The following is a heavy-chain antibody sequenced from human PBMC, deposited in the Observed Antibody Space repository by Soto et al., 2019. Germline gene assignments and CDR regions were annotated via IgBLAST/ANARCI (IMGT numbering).Heavy chain of an antibody. CDR2: INPSGGST. CDR3: AVLYPIVVVPASYGMDV. V-gene: IGHV1-46*03. D-gene: IGHD2-2*01. Sequence: GASVKVSCKASGYTFTSYYMHWVRQAPGQGLEWMGIINPSGGSTSYAQKFQGRVTMTRDTSTSTVYMELSSLRSEDTAVYYCAVLYPIVVVPASYGMDVWGQGTTVTVAS. CDR1: GYTFTSYY. J-gene: IGHJ6*02.